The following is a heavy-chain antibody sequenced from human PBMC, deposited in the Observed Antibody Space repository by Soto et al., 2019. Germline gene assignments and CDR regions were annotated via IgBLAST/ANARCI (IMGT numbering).Heavy chain of an antibody. Sequence: SETLSLTCTVSGGSISSYYWSGIRQPPGKGLEWIGYIYYSGSTNYNPSLKSRVAISVDTSKNQFSLKLSSVTAADTAVYYCARDCSSTSCYQPEGDYYYYGMDVWGHGTTVTPSS. CDR3: ARDCSSTSCYQPEGDYYYYGMDV. J-gene: IGHJ6*02. CDR1: GGSISSYY. V-gene: IGHV4-59*01. CDR2: IYYSGST. D-gene: IGHD2-2*01.